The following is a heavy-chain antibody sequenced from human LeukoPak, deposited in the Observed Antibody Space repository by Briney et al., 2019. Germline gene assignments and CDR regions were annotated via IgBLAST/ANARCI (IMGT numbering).Heavy chain of an antibody. D-gene: IGHD2/OR15-2a*01. CDR3: AMLASQYLTSWFDY. V-gene: IGHV3-23*01. CDR2: ITVGGGDT. J-gene: IGHJ4*02. Sequence: GGSLRLSCAASGFTFTNFAMHWVRQAPGKGLEWVSTITVGGGDTNYADSVKGRFTISRDNSKNTLYLQVNSLRAEDTAVYYCAMLASQYLTSWFDYWGQGTLVTVSS. CDR1: GFTFTNFA.